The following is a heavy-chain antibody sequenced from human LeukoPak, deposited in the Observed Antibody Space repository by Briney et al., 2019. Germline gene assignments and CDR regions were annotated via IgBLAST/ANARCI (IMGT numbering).Heavy chain of an antibody. J-gene: IGHJ4*02. CDR2: INPNSGGT. CDR3: AREGGRYCSSTSCYNTPMWD. Sequence: ASVKVSCKASGYTFTSYGISWVRQAPGQGLEWMGWINPNSGGTNYAQKFQGRVTMTRDTSISTAYMELSRLRSDDTAVYYCAREGGRYCSSTSCYNTPMWDWGQGNLVTVSS. CDR1: GYTFTSYG. D-gene: IGHD2-2*01. V-gene: IGHV1-2*02.